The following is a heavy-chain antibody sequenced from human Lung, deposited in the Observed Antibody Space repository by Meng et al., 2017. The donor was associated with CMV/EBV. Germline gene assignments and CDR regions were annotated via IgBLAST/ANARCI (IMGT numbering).Heavy chain of an antibody. Sequence: SXAASGFTFSDYYMSWIRQAPGKGLEWVSYISSSGSTIYYADSVKGRFTISRDNAKNSLYLQMNSLRAEDTAVYYCASRATGYSSSYIDYWGQGXLXTVSS. V-gene: IGHV3-11*04. CDR2: ISSSGSTI. D-gene: IGHD6-6*01. CDR3: ASRATGYSSSYIDY. CDR1: GFTFSDYY. J-gene: IGHJ4*02.